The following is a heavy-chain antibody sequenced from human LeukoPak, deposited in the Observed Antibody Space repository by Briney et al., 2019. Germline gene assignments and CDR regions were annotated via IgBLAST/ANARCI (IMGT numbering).Heavy chain of an antibody. V-gene: IGHV3-30*18. D-gene: IGHD6-13*01. CDR3: AKDLNTLWYSSSSRDGFDI. J-gene: IGHJ3*02. CDR1: GCSFSSYG. Sequence: GGSLRLSCAASGCSFSSYGMHWVRQAPAKGREWVSVISNDGSNKYYADSVKGRFTISRDNSKNTVYLQMNSLRAEDTAVYYCAKDLNTLWYSSSSRDGFDIWGQGTMVTVSS. CDR2: ISNDGSNK.